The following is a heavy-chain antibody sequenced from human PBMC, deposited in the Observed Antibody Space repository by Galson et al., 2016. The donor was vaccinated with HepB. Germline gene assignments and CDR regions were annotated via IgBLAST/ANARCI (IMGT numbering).Heavy chain of an antibody. J-gene: IGHJ6*02. D-gene: IGHD2-21*02. CDR1: GDSVSSNNAA. Sequence: ALSGDSVSSNNAAWNWVRQSPSRGLEWLGRTYYRSKWYNQYAVAVRGRININPDTSKNQFSLHLNSLTPEDTAVYYCTGGTALTGLDVWGQGTTVTVSS. CDR2: TYYRSKWYN. V-gene: IGHV6-1*01. CDR3: TGGTALTGLDV.